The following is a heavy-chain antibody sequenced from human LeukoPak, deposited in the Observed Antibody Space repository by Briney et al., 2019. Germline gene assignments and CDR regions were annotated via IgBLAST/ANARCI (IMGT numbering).Heavy chain of an antibody. Sequence: SETLSLTCTVSGGSISSFPISRYSWSWIRQPPGRGLEWIGEINHSGSTNYNPSLKSRVTISVDTSKNQFSLKLSSVTAADTAVYYCARGEHDILTGYYNLDYWGQGTLVTVSS. J-gene: IGHJ4*02. D-gene: IGHD3-9*01. CDR2: INHSGST. V-gene: IGHV4-34*01. CDR3: ARGEHDILTGYYNLDY. CDR1: GGSISSFPISRYS.